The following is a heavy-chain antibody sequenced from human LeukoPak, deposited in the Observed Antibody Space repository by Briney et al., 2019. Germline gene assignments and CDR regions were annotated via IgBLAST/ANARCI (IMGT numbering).Heavy chain of an antibody. Sequence: GGSLRLSCAASGFIFSNFAMTWVRQAPGKGLEWVANIKEDGTEKYYVDSVKGRFTISRDNAKNSLYLQMNSLRADDTAVYYCARDQGYRYGSTYRSTVFDYWGQGTLVTVSS. CDR2: IKEDGTEK. J-gene: IGHJ4*02. D-gene: IGHD5-18*01. CDR3: ARDQGYRYGSTYRSTVFDY. CDR1: GFIFSNFA. V-gene: IGHV3-7*01.